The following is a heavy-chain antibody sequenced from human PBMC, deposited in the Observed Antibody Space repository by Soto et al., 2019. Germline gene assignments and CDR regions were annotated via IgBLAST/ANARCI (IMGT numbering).Heavy chain of an antibody. J-gene: IGHJ4*02. CDR1: GYSFTSYW. D-gene: IGHD6-19*01. CDR3: ARHEFFTEAVAADY. CDR2: IDPSDSYT. Sequence: GESLKISCKGSGYSFTSYWISWVCQMPGKGLEWMGRIDPSDSYTNYSPSFQGHVTISADKSISTAYLQWSSLKASDTAMYYCARHEFFTEAVAADYWGQGTLVTVSS. V-gene: IGHV5-10-1*01.